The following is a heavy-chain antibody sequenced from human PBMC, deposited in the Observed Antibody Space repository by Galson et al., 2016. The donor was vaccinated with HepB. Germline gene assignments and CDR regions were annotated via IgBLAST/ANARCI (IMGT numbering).Heavy chain of an antibody. D-gene: IGHD6-13*01. CDR3: ARVETPMAAANRGFGS. J-gene: IGHJ5*02. CDR2: ITPGSTYT. V-gene: IGHV3-21*01. Sequence: SLRLSCAASGFTFNMYTMTWVRQAPGKGLEWVSSITPGSTYTHFADSVKGRFTISRDDAENSLYLHMNSLRAEDTALYYCARVETPMAAANRGFGSWGQGTQVVVSS. CDR1: GFTFNMYT.